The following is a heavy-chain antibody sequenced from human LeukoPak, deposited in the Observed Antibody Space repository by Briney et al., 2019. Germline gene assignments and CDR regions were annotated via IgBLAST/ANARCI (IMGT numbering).Heavy chain of an antibody. CDR1: GGSFSSADYY. D-gene: IGHD6-25*01. Sequence: SETLSLTCTVSGGSFSSADYYWSWIRQPPGKGLQWIGFIYYRGTTYYSPSLKSRVTISLDPSNNQCSLNLTSVTAADTAVYYCARLRGSGGYGCDHFDCWGQGTLVTVSS. CDR2: IYYRGTT. J-gene: IGHJ4*02. CDR3: ARLRGSGGYGCDHFDC. V-gene: IGHV4-30-4*01.